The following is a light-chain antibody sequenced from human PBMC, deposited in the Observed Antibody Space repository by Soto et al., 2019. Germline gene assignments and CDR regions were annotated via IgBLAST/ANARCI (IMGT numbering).Light chain of an antibody. J-gene: IGKJ1*01. Sequence: EIVMTQSPATLSVSPGERATLSCSASQSVSNNLAWYQKKPGQAPRLLIYGASTRATGIPARFSGSGSGTDFTLTSSSLQSEDFAFYYCQQYNNWWTFGQGTRVDIK. CDR2: GAS. CDR1: QSVSNN. V-gene: IGKV3-15*01. CDR3: QQYNNWWT.